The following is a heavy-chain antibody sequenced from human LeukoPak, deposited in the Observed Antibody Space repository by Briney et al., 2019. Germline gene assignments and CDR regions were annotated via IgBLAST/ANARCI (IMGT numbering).Heavy chain of an antibody. CDR2: MNPNSGNT. V-gene: IGHV1-8*02. Sequence: ASVKVSCKXSGGTFSSYAISWVRQATGQGLERMGWMNPNSGNTGYAQKFQGRVTMTRNTSISTAYMELSSLRSEDTAVYYCARGRPELTNWFDPWGQGTLVTVSS. CDR1: GGTFSSYA. D-gene: IGHD1-26*01. J-gene: IGHJ5*02. CDR3: ARGRPELTNWFDP.